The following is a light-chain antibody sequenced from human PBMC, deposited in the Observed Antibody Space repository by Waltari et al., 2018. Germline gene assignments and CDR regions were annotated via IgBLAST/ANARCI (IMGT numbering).Light chain of an antibody. V-gene: IGLV2-14*03. Sequence: QSALPQPASVAGSPGQPITLSCTGTTRAMGAYYLVSWYLQFPGTAPKLMLYDVTKRPSGVSSRFSGSKSGNTASLTISGLQAEDEGDYYCCSFRGGDSFVFGTGTRVTVV. CDR3: CSFRGGDSFV. CDR1: TRAMGAYYL. J-gene: IGLJ1*01. CDR2: DVT.